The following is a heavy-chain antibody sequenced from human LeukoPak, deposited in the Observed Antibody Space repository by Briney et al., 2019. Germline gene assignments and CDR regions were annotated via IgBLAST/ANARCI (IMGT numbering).Heavy chain of an antibody. CDR2: IYYSGST. CDR3: AREIAHCGADCPPHFDY. Sequence: PSETLSLTCTVSGGSISSYYWSWIRQPPGKGLEWIGYIYYSGSTNYNPSLKSRVTISVDTSKNQFSLKLSSVTAADTAVYYCAREIAHCGADCPPHFDYWGQGTLVTVSS. CDR1: GGSISSYY. D-gene: IGHD2-21*02. J-gene: IGHJ4*02. V-gene: IGHV4-59*01.